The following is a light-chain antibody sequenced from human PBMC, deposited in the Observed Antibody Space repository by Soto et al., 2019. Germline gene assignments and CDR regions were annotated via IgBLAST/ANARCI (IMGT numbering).Light chain of an antibody. Sequence: EIVLTQSPATLSLSPGERATLSCRASQSVSSYLVWYQQKPGQAPRLLIYGASNRATDIPARFSGSGSGTDFTLTISSLESEDFAVYYCQQRGNWPRTFGQGTKLEIK. CDR3: QQRGNWPRT. CDR1: QSVSSY. CDR2: GAS. J-gene: IGKJ2*01. V-gene: IGKV3-11*01.